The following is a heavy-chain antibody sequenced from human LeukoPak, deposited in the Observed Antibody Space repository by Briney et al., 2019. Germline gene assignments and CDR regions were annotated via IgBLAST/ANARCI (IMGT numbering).Heavy chain of an antibody. CDR2: IKHKAHSYTT. J-gene: IGHJ4*02. CDR1: GFTFSDHY. D-gene: IGHD2-21*01. CDR3: AQFAKGG. Sequence: SGGSLRLSCAASGFTFSDHYTDWVRQAPGKGLEWVGRIKHKAHSYTTEYAASVKGRFTISRDDSKSSLYLQMNSLKIEDTAVYYCAQFAKGGWGQGTLVTVSS. V-gene: IGHV3-72*01.